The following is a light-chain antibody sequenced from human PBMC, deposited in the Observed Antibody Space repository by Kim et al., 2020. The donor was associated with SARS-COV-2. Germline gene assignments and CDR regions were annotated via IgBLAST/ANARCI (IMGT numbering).Light chain of an antibody. CDR2: WAS. J-gene: IGKJ1*01. CDR1: QSVLYSSNNKNY. Sequence: DIVMTQSPDSLAVSLGERATINCKSSQSVLYSSNNKNYLAWYQQKPGQPPKLLIYWASTRESGVPDRFSGSGSGTDFTLTISSLQAEDVAVYSCHQYYDTPVTFGQGTKVDIK. CDR3: HQYYDTPVT. V-gene: IGKV4-1*01.